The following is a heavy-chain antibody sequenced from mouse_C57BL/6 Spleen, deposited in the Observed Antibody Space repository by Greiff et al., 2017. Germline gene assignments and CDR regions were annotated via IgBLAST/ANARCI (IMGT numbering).Heavy chain of an antibody. V-gene: IGHV1-52*01. CDR2: IDPSDSET. D-gene: IGHD2-5*01. CDR3: ARRGYSNSGWFAY. Sequence: QVQLQQPGAELVRPGSSVKLSCKASGYTFTSYWMHWVKQRPIQGLEWIGNIDPSDSETHYNQKFKDKATLTVDKSSSTADMQISSLTSEDSAVYDCARRGYSNSGWFAYWGQGTLVTVSA. CDR1: GYTFTSYW. J-gene: IGHJ3*01.